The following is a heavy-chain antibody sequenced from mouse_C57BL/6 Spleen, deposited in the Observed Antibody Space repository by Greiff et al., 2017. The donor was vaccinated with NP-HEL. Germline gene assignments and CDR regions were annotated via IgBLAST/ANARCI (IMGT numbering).Heavy chain of an antibody. CDR1: GFTFSSYG. Sequence: EVMLVESGGDLVKPGGSLKLSCAASGFTFSSYGMSWVRQTPDKRLEWVATISSGGSYTYYPDSVKGRFTISRDNAKNTLYLQMSSLKSEDTAMYYCATTVAYFDVWGTGTTVTVSS. J-gene: IGHJ1*03. CDR2: ISSGGSYT. D-gene: IGHD1-1*01. CDR3: ATTVAYFDV. V-gene: IGHV5-6*02.